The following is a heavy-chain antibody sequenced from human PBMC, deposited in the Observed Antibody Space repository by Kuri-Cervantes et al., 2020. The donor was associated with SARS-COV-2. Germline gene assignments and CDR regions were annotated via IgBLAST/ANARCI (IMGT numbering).Heavy chain of an antibody. CDR1: GYTFITYG. Sequence: ASVKDSCKASGYTFITYGISWVRQATGQGLEWLGWISVWKRNTDYGQKLQGRVTMTTDTSTSKAYMELRRLRSDDTDVYFFARGYYSHFDYWGQGTLVTVSS. CDR3: ARGYYSHFDY. D-gene: IGHD1-26*01. J-gene: IGHJ4*02. V-gene: IGHV1-18*04. CDR2: ISVWKRNT.